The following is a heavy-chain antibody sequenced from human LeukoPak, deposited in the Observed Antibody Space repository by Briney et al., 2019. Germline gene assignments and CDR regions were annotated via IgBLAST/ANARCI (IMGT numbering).Heavy chain of an antibody. V-gene: IGHV4-34*01. D-gene: IGHD3-10*01. CDR2: INHSGST. Sequence: SETLSLTCAVYGGSFCGYYWSWIRQPPGKGLEWIGEINHSGSTNYNPSLKSRVTISVDTSKNQFSLKLSSVTAADTAVYYCARSKYYYGSGSYPPNWFDPWGQGTLVTVSS. CDR3: ARSKYYYGSGSYPPNWFDP. J-gene: IGHJ5*02. CDR1: GGSFCGYY.